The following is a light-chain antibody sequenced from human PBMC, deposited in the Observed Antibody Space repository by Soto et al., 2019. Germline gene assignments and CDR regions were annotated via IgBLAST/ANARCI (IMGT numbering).Light chain of an antibody. CDR3: QQYGSSPPWT. CDR2: DAS. V-gene: IGKV3-20*01. J-gene: IGKJ1*01. CDR1: QSVSSN. Sequence: EIVMTQSPATLSVSPGERATLSCRASQSVSSNLAWYQQKPGQAPRLLIYDASTRATGIPDRFSGSGSGTDFTLTISRLEPGDFAVYYCQQYGSSPPWTFGQGTKVDIK.